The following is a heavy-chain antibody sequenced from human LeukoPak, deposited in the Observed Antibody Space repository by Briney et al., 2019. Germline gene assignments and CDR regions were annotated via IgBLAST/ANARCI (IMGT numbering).Heavy chain of an antibody. V-gene: IGHV2-5*02. CDR2: IYWDDDK. J-gene: IGHJ4*02. CDR3: GHRPNYYDSSGYPIFGY. Sequence: SGPTLVKPTQTLTLTCTFSGFTLSTAGVGVGWIRQPPGKALECLALIYWDDDKRYSPSLKSRLTITKDTSKNQVVLTLTNMDPVDTAIYYCGHRPNYYDSSGYPIFGYWGQGTLVTVSS. CDR1: GFTLSTAGVG. D-gene: IGHD3-22*01.